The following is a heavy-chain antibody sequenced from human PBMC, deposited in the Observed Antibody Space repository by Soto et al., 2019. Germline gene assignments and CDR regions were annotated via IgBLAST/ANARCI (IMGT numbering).Heavy chain of an antibody. CDR2: VSDSGRT. V-gene: IGHV4-59*01. CDR3: ARDSTTWFPYYGIDV. D-gene: IGHD2-2*01. J-gene: IGHJ6*02. CDR1: GDSLDYYY. Sequence: SETLSLTCTVSGDSLDYYYWSWIRQPPGKGLEWIGDVSDSGRTNYNPSLRSRVTISVDTSKNQFSLKLNSVTAADTAVYYCARDSTTWFPYYGIDVWGHGTTVTASS.